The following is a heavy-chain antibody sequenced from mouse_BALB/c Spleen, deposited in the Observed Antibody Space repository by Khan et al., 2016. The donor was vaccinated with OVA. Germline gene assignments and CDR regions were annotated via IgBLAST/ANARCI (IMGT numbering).Heavy chain of an antibody. CDR1: GFNIKDYY. CDR2: IDPENGNT. J-gene: IGHJ3*01. Sequence: VQLKESGAELVRPGALVNLSCKASGFNIKDYYMHWVKQRPEQGLEWIGWIDPENGNTIYDPKFQGKASITSDTSSNTAYLPLSSLTSEDTAVFDGTGVGYSPRIDYWGQGTLVTVSS. V-gene: IGHV14-1*02. D-gene: IGHD2-3*01. CDR3: TGVGYSPRIDY.